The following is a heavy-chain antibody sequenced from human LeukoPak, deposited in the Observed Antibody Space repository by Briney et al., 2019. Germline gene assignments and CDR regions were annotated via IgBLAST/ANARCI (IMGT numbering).Heavy chain of an antibody. CDR1: GYTFTGYY. CDR3: ARDLRYSSSPGDFDY. J-gene: IGHJ4*02. V-gene: IGHV1-2*02. CDR2: INPNSGGT. D-gene: IGHD6-13*01. Sequence: ASVKVSCKASGYTFTGYYMHWVRQAPGQGLEWMGWINPNSGGTDYARKFQGRVTMTRDTSISTAYMELSRLRSDDTAVYNCARDLRYSSSPGDFDYWGQGTLVTVSS.